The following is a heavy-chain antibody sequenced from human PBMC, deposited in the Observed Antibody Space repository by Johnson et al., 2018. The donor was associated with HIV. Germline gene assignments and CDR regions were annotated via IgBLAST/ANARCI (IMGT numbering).Heavy chain of an antibody. J-gene: IGHJ3*02. V-gene: IGHV3-13*01. CDR3: AKVRGTMIVVFGAVDI. CDR2: IGTAGDT. D-gene: IGHD3-22*01. Sequence: VQLVESGGGLVQPGGSLRLSCAASGFTFSSYDMHWVRQATGKGLEWVSAIGTAGDTYYPGSVKGRFTISRDNSKNTLYLQMNSLRAEDTAVYYCAKVRGTMIVVFGAVDIWGQGTMVTVSS. CDR1: GFTFSSYD.